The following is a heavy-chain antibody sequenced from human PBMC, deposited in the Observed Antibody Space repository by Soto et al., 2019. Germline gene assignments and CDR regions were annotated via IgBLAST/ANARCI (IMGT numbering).Heavy chain of an antibody. CDR2: INPSGGST. J-gene: IGHJ5*02. V-gene: IGHV1-46*01. D-gene: IGHD4-4*01. Sequence: VASVKVSCKASGYTFTSYYMHWVRQAPGQGLEWMGIINPSGGSTSYAQKFQGRVTMTRDTSTSTVYMELSSLRSEDTAVYYCARGGLTTVSGNWFDPWGQGTLVTVSS. CDR1: GYTFTSYY. CDR3: ARGGLTTVSGNWFDP.